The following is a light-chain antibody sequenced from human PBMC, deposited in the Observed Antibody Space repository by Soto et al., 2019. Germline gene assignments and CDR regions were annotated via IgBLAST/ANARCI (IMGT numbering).Light chain of an antibody. V-gene: IGKV1-27*01. Sequence: DIQMTQSPSSLSASVGDRVTITCRASQGISDYLAWYQQKPGKVPQLLIYGASTLQSGVPSRFSGSGSGTDFTLTISSLQPEDVATYYCQKYNSAPWTFGQGPKVEIK. J-gene: IGKJ1*01. CDR1: QGISDY. CDR2: GAS. CDR3: QKYNSAPWT.